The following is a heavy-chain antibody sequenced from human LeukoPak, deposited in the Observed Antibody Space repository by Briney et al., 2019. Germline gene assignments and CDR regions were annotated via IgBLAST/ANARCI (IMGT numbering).Heavy chain of an antibody. J-gene: IGHJ5*02. V-gene: IGHV3-23*01. CDR3: VKMAIVVVPAAMGNWFDP. CDR2: ISGSGGST. Sequence: GGSLRLPCAAPGFTFSSSAMSWVRQAPGKGLEWVSAISGSGGSTYYADSVKGRFTISRDNSKNTLYLQMNSLRAEDTAVYYCVKMAIVVVPAAMGNWFDPWGQGTLVTVSS. CDR1: GFTFSSSA. D-gene: IGHD2-2*03.